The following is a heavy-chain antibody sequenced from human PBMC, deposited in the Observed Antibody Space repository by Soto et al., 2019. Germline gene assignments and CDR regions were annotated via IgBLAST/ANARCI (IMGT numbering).Heavy chain of an antibody. CDR3: VRTAREVAVAPQWFDR. CDR1: GASIRSTDYY. J-gene: IGHJ5*02. CDR2: VYYTGST. D-gene: IGHD2-21*02. Sequence: KPSETLSLTCTVSGASIRSTDYYWSWIRQAPGKGLEWIGYVYYTGSTYYNPSLMSRLTISVDTSKNQFSLKLTSVTAAETAVYYCVRTAREVAVAPQWFDRWGQGTQVTVSS. V-gene: IGHV4-30-4*01.